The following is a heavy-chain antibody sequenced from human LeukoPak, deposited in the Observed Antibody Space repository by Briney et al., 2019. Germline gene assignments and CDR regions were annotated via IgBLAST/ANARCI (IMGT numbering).Heavy chain of an antibody. CDR3: AKDYDFWSGYPDY. CDR1: RFTFSSYA. D-gene: IGHD3-3*01. V-gene: IGHV3-23*01. CDR2: ISGSGGST. Sequence: PGGSLRLSCAASRFTFSSYAMSWVRQAPGKGLEWVSAISGSGGSTYYADSVKGRFTISRNNYKNTLYLQMNSLTAEDTAVYYCAKDYDFWSGYPDYWGQGTLVTVSS. J-gene: IGHJ4*02.